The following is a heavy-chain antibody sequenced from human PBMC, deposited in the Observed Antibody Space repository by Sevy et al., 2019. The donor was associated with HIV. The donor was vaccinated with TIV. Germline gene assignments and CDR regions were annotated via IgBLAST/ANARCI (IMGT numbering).Heavy chain of an antibody. CDR1: GFTFSTYT. CDR3: ARDAQTWRGPWYGTSGADR. D-gene: IGHD1-1*01. V-gene: IGHV3-23*01. Sequence: GGSLRLSCTASGFTFSTYTLTWVRQAPGKGLEWVSSITPDVTHYADSVRGRFSVSRDNSKNTLYLQMDSLTVDDTAVYYCARDAQTWRGPWYGTSGADRWGQGTLVTVSS. CDR2: ITPDVT. J-gene: IGHJ5*02.